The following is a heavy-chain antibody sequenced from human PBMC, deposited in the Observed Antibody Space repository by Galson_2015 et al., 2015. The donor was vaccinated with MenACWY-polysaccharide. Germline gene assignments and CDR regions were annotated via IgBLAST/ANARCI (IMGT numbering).Heavy chain of an antibody. CDR1: GFSFRSYG. CDR3: ARGYSGYD. V-gene: IGHV3-30*03. Sequence: SLRLSCAASGFSFRSYGMHWVRQAPGKGLEWVAVMSCDGSNKYYIDSVKGRFTISRDNAKNTLYLQMNSLRAEDTAVYYCARGYSGYDWGQGTLVTVSS. J-gene: IGHJ4*02. CDR2: MSCDGSNK. D-gene: IGHD5-12*01.